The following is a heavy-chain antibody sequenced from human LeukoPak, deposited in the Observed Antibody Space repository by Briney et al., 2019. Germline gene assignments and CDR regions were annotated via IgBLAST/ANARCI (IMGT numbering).Heavy chain of an antibody. CDR3: ARAMVRGARGWFDP. D-gene: IGHD3-10*01. CDR1: GGSISSGGYY. CDR2: IYYSGST. Sequence: SETLSLTCTVSGGSISSGGYYWSWIRQHPGKGLEWIGYIYYSGSTYYNPSLKSRVTISVDTSKNQFSLKLSSVAAADTAVYYCARAMVRGARGWFDPWGQGTLVTVSS. V-gene: IGHV4-31*03. J-gene: IGHJ5*02.